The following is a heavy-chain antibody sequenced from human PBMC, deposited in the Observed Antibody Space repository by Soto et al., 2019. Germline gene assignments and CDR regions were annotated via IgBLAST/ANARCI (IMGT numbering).Heavy chain of an antibody. CDR1: GGTFSSYA. CDR2: IIPIFGTA. J-gene: IGHJ5*02. D-gene: IGHD2-15*01. CDR3: AGGYCSGGSCYSNWFDP. Sequence: QVQLVQSGAEVKKPGSSVKVSCKASGGTFSSYAISWVRQAPGQGLEWMGGIIPIFGTANYAQKFQGRVTITADEPTSTAYMELSSLRSEDTAVYYCAGGYCSGGSCYSNWFDPWGQGTLVTVSS. V-gene: IGHV1-69*12.